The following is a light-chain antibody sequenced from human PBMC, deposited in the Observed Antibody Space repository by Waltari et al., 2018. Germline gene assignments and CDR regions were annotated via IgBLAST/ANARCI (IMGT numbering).Light chain of an antibody. CDR2: SNT. CDR1: SSNIGSGY. V-gene: IGLV1-51*01. Sequence: QSVLTQPPSVSATPGPTVPIPCSGSSSNIGSGYVSWYKQLPGTAPKLLIYSNTERHSGIPDRFSGSKSGTSATLDISGLQTGDEADYYCGTWDTNLRAGVFGGGTKLTVL. CDR3: GTWDTNLRAGV. J-gene: IGLJ2*01.